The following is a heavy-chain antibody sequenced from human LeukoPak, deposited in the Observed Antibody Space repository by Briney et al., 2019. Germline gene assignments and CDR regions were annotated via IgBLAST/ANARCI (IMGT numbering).Heavy chain of an antibody. Sequence: GGSLRLSCATSGQRANLHTLNWVRQAPGKRLEWVGFIRSKAYGGTTEYAASVKGRFTISRDDSKSIAYLQMNSLKTEDTAVYYCTRVTGIVGATPTNFDYWGQGTLVTVSS. CDR1: GQRANLHT. V-gene: IGHV3-49*04. J-gene: IGHJ4*02. D-gene: IGHD1-26*01. CDR2: IRSKAYGGTT. CDR3: TRVTGIVGATPTNFDY.